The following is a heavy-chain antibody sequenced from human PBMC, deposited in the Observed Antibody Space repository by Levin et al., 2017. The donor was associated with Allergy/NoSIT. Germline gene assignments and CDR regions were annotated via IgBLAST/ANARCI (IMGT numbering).Heavy chain of an antibody. V-gene: IGHV3-33*01. CDR2: IWYDGSNK. J-gene: IGHJ6*02. D-gene: IGHD3-3*01. CDR3: ARDQHRITIFGVVIKDYDGMDV. CDR1: GFTFSSYG. Sequence: GGSLRLSCAASGFTFSSYGMHWVRQAPGKGLEWVAVIWYDGSNKYYADSVKGRFTISRDNSKNTLYLQMNSLRAEDTAVYYCARDQHRITIFGVVIKDYDGMDVWGQGTTVTVSS.